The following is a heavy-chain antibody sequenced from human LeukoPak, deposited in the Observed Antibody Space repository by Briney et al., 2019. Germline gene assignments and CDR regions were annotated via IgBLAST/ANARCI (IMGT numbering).Heavy chain of an antibody. CDR2: TYYRSKWYN. V-gene: IGHV6-1*01. CDR3: AREGVGATHRANAFDI. J-gene: IGHJ3*02. Sequence: SQTLSLTCAISGDSVSSNSAAWNWIRQSPSRGLEWLGRTYYRSKWYNDYAVSVKSRITINPDTSKNQFSLQLSSVTPEDTAVYYCAREGVGATHRANAFDIWGQGTMVTVSS. CDR1: GDSVSSNSAA. D-gene: IGHD1-26*01.